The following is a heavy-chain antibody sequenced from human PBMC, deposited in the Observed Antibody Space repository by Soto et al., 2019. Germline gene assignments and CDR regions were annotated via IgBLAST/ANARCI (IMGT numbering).Heavy chain of an antibody. D-gene: IGHD3-3*01. Sequence: QVQLQESGPGLVKPSATLSLTCAVSGVSISSNNWWSWVRQPPGKGLEWIGEIYHSGSTNYNPSLKSRVTISVDKSKNQFSLKLSSMTAADTAVYYCATIKTYPIFGPYNWFDPWGQGTLVTVSS. J-gene: IGHJ5*02. CDR1: GVSISSNNW. CDR3: ATIKTYPIFGPYNWFDP. V-gene: IGHV4-4*02. CDR2: IYHSGST.